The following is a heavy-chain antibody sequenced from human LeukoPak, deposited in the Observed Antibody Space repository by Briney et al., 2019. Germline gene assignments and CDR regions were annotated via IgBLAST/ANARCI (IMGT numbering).Heavy chain of an antibody. V-gene: IGHV1-18*01. CDR1: GYTFTSYG. D-gene: IGHD6-13*01. J-gene: IGHJ4*02. CDR3: ARVPYSSSWSQPPNFDY. Sequence: ASVKVSCKASGYTFTSYGISWVRQAPGQGLEWMGWISAYNGNTNYAQKLQGRVTMTTDTSTSTAYMELRSLRSDDTAVYYCARVPYSSSWSQPPNFDYWGQGTLVTVSS. CDR2: ISAYNGNT.